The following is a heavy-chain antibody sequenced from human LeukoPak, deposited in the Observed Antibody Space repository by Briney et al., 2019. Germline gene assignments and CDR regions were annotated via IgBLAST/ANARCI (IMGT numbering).Heavy chain of an antibody. J-gene: IGHJ1*01. CDR1: VYNFICYY. CDR2: INPNSGGA. CDR3: AEGGRNLDDSRFDF. Sequence: GASVKVSFKTSVYNFICYYIHWVRQAPGQGLDWMGWINPNSGGASYETKFHDRVTMTKDTSITTVYMDLSSLRSDDTAVYYCAEGGRNLDDSRFDFWGQGNLVTVSS. V-gene: IGHV1-2*02. D-gene: IGHD3-22*01.